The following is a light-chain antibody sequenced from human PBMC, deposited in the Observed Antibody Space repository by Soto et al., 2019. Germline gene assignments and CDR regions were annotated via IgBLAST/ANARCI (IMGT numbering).Light chain of an antibody. V-gene: IGKV3-20*01. CDR1: QSVSSSY. Sequence: EIVLTQSPGTLSLSPGERATLSCRASQSVSSSYFAWYQQKPGQPPRLLIYGASSRATGIPDRFSGSGSGTDFTLTISRPEPEDFAVYYCQQYGTSPWTFGQGTKVEIK. CDR2: GAS. CDR3: QQYGTSPWT. J-gene: IGKJ1*01.